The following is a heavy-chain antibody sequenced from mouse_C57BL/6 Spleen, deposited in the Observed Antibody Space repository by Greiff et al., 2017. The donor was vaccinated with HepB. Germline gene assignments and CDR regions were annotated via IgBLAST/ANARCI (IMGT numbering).Heavy chain of an antibody. CDR2: IDPSDSYT. Sequence: QVQLQQSGAELVMPGASVKLSCKASGYTFTSYWMHWVKQRPGQGLEWIGEIDPSDSYTNYNQKFKGKSTLTVDKSSSTAYMQLSSLTSEDSAVYYCARFLDGYPYFDYWGQGTTLTVSS. CDR3: ARFLDGYPYFDY. V-gene: IGHV1-69*01. J-gene: IGHJ2*01. D-gene: IGHD2-3*01. CDR1: GYTFTSYW.